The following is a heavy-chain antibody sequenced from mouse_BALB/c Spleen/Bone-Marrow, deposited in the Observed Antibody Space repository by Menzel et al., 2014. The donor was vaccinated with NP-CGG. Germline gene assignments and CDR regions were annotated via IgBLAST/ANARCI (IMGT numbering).Heavy chain of an antibody. CDR2: IWTGGGT. CDR1: GFSLTSYD. V-gene: IGHV2-9-2*01. J-gene: IGHJ2*01. Sequence: VNVVESGPGLVAPSQSLSITCTVSGFSLTSYDISWIRQPPGKGLERLGVIWTGGGTNYNSAFMSRLSISKDNSKSQVLLKMNSLQTDDTAIYYCVRHYYGYDFDYWGQGTTLTVSS. CDR3: VRHYYGYDFDY. D-gene: IGHD1-2*01.